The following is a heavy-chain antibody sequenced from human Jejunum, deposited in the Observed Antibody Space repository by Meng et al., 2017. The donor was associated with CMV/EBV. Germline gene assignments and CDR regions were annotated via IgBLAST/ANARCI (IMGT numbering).Heavy chain of an antibody. CDR3: GKTPRDCSSTSSCYYYGMDV. Sequence: MIWVRQAPGTGLEWVSFISSSSSNRYYADSVKGRFTISRDDAKNSLYLQMNSLGAEDTAVYYCGKTPRDCSSTSSCYYYGMDVWGQGTTVTVSS. D-gene: IGHD2-2*01. CDR2: ISSSSSNR. V-gene: IGHV3-21*01. J-gene: IGHJ6*02.